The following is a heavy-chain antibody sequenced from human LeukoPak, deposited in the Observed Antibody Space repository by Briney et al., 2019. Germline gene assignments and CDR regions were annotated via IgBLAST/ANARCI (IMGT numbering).Heavy chain of an antibody. CDR3: ARGQGYGLLNALDY. CDR2: IYFSGIA. Sequence: KASETLSLTCTVSDGSITNYYWTWSRQPPGKGLKWIGYIYFSGIANYSPSLKSRVTMSVDTSKNQFSLKLNSVTAADTAVYYCARGQGYGLLNALDYWGQGTLVTVSS. D-gene: IGHD5-18*01. CDR1: DGSITNYY. V-gene: IGHV4-59*01. J-gene: IGHJ4*02.